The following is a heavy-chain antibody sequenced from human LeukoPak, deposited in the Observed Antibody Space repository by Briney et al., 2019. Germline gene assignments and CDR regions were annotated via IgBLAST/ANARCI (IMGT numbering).Heavy chain of an antibody. J-gene: IGHJ3*01. D-gene: IGHD2-2*01. CDR2: INWNGGST. Sequence: GGSLRLSCAASGFTFDDYGMSWVRQAPGKGLEWVSGINWNGGSTGYADSVKGRFTISRDNAENSLYLQMSSLRAEDTAVYYCARGLYSTGWSLWGQGTMVTVSS. CDR3: ARGLYSTGWSL. CDR1: GFTFDDYG. V-gene: IGHV3-20*04.